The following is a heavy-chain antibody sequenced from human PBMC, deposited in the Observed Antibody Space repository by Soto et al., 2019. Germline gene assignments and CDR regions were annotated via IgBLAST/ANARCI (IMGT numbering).Heavy chain of an antibody. J-gene: IGHJ4*02. Sequence: GGSLRLSCAASGFTFNSYAMSWVRQSPGKGLDWVSSISGSGGSTYYADSVKGRFTISRGNSKNTLYLQMNSLRAEDTAVYYCAKDAPISNYRYYFDYWGQGTLVTVSS. V-gene: IGHV3-23*01. CDR1: GFTFNSYA. CDR2: ISGSGGST. D-gene: IGHD4-4*01. CDR3: AKDAPISNYRYYFDY.